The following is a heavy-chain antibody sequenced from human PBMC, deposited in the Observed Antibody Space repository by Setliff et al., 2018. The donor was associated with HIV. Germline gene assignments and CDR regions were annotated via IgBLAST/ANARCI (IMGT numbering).Heavy chain of an antibody. CDR1: GYSVSSGYY. CDR3: ARVVPREVAPGGFDI. CDR2: IYYSGST. Sequence: SETLSLTCSVSGYSVSSGYYWGWIRQPPGKGLEWIASIYYSGSTYYAPSLKSRVTISVDTSKNQFSLKLTSVTAADTAVYFCARVVPREVAPGGFDIRGQGTMVTVSS. D-gene: IGHD5-12*01. J-gene: IGHJ3*02. V-gene: IGHV4-38-2*02.